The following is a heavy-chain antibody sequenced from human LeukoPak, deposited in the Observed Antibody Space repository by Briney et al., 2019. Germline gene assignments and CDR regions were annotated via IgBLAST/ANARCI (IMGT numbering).Heavy chain of an antibody. CDR3: ALNPDYYGSGSFDY. CDR2: IKEDGSEK. J-gene: IGHJ4*02. D-gene: IGHD3-10*01. CDR1: GFTFTSYW. Sequence: GGSLRLSCAASGFTFTSYWMSWVRQAPGKGLEWVADIKEDGSEKYYVDSVKGRFTISRDNAKNSLYLQMNSLRAEDTAVYYCALNPDYYGSGSFDYWGQGTLVTVSS. V-gene: IGHV3-7*01.